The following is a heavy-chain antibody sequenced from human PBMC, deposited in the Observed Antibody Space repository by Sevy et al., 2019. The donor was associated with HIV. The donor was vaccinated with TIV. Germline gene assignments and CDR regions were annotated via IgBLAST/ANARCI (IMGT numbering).Heavy chain of an antibody. CDR1: GGSISSYY. Sequence: SETLSLTCTVSGGSISSYYWSWIRQPPGKGLEWIGYIYYSGSTNYNPSLKSRVTISVDTSKNQFSLKLSSVTAADTAVYYCARHQAPDLGAFDYWGQGTLVTVSS. CDR2: IYYSGST. CDR3: ARHQAPDLGAFDY. D-gene: IGHD3-16*01. V-gene: IGHV4-59*08. J-gene: IGHJ4*02.